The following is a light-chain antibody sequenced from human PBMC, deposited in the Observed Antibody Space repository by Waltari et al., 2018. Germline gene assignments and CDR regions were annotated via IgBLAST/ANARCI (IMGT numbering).Light chain of an antibody. CDR1: QSVTNY. V-gene: IGKV3-11*01. J-gene: IGKJ4*01. CDR2: DTT. CDR3: QQRRDWPLT. Sequence: DIVLTQSPAILSLSPGERASLSCRASQSVTNYLYWYQQKPGQDPRLLIYDTTNRATGIPARFSGSGFGTDFTLTISSLEPEDFAVYYCQQRRDWPLTFGGGTKVEIK.